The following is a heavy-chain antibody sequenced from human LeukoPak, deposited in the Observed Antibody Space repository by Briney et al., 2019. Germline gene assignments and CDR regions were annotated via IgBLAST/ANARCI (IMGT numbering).Heavy chain of an antibody. CDR3: ARRYCSSTSCYRHFDY. D-gene: IGHD2-2*01. CDR2: IYPGGSDS. J-gene: IGHJ4*02. V-gene: IGHV5-51*01. Sequence: GESLKISWRGSGYSFTSYWFGWVRQMSGKGVEWVGSIYPGGSDSRYSPSFQGQVTISADKSISTAYLQWSSLKASDTAMYYCARRYCSSTSCYRHFDYWAQGTLVTVSS. CDR1: GYSFTSYW.